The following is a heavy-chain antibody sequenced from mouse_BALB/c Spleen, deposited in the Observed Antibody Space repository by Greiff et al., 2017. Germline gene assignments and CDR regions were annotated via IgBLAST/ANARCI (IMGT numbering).Heavy chain of an antibody. J-gene: IGHJ1*01. V-gene: IGHV3-2*02. D-gene: IGHD2-3*01. CDR3: ARDDGYYDWYFDV. CDR1: GYSITSDYA. CDR2: ISYSGST. Sequence: DVKLVESGPGLVKPSQSLSLTCTVTGYSITSDYAWNWIRQFPGNKLEWMGYISYSGSTSYNPSLKSRISITRDTSKNQFFLQLNSVTTEDTATYYCARDDGYYDWYFDVWGAGTTVTVSS.